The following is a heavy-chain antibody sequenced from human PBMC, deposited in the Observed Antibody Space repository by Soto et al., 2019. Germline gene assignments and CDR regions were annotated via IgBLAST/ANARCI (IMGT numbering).Heavy chain of an antibody. CDR1: GGSISSSSYF. V-gene: IGHV4-39*01. Sequence: SETLSLTCTVSGGSISSSSYFWGWIRQPPEKGLEWIGTIYYSGSSYYKPSLKSRVTISVDTSKNQFSLNLNSVTAADTAVYYCVRAFGSGTSIDYWGQGTLVTVSS. D-gene: IGHD3-10*01. J-gene: IGHJ4*02. CDR2: IYYSGSS. CDR3: VRAFGSGTSIDY.